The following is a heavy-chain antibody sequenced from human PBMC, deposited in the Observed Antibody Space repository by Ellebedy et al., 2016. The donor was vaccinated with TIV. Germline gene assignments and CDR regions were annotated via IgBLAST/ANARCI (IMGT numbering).Heavy chain of an antibody. V-gene: IGHV4-39*01. CDR1: GGSVSSTRYY. J-gene: IGHJ4*02. CDR3: ARTDPWQPIDD. CDR2: VFYSGSP. D-gene: IGHD2-21*02. Sequence: MPGGSLRLSCSVSGGSVSSTRYYWAWIRQPPGKGLEYIGSVFYSGSPYYNPSFKSRVTLSADTSKNQFSLKLRTVTAADTAVYYCARTDPWQPIDDWGQGILVSVSS.